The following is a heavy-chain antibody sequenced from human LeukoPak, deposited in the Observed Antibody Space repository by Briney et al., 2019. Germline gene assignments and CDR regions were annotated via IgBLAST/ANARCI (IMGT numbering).Heavy chain of an antibody. Sequence: GGSLRLSCAASGFTFSSYSMNWVRQAPGKGLEWVGCIKSKTDGGTTDYAAPVKGRFTISRDDSKNTLYLQMNSLKTEDTAVYYCARDGPPINYYDSSGYYSHFDYWGQGTLVTVSS. V-gene: IGHV3-15*01. CDR3: ARDGPPINYYDSSGYYSHFDY. J-gene: IGHJ4*02. CDR2: IKSKTDGGTT. CDR1: GFTFSSYS. D-gene: IGHD3-22*01.